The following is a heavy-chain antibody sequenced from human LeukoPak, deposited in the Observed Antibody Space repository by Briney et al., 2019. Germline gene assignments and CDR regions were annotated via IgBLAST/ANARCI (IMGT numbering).Heavy chain of an antibody. CDR2: ISAYNGNT. J-gene: IGHJ4*02. V-gene: IGHV1-18*01. CDR3: AREGALYDFWSGYYRVQDY. Sequence: GASVKVSCKASGYTFTSYGISWVRQAPGQGLEWMGWISAYNGNTNYAQKLQGRVTMTTDTSTSTAYMELRSLRSDDTAVYYCAREGALYDFWSGYYRVQDYWGQGTLVTVSS. D-gene: IGHD3-3*01. CDR1: GYTFTSYG.